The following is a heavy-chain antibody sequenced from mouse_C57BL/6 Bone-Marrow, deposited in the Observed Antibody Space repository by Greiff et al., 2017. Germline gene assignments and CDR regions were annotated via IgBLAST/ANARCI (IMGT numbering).Heavy chain of an antibody. V-gene: IGHV5-6*01. D-gene: IGHD2-1*01. CDR2: ISSGGSYT. J-gene: IGHJ1*03. CDR1: GFTFSSYG. CDR3: ARHALYYGRYFDV. Sequence: EVKLVESGGDLVKPGGSLKLSCAASGFTFSSYGMSWVRQTPDKRLEWVATISSGGSYTYYPDSVKGRFTISSDNAKNTLYLQMSSLKSEDTAMYYCARHALYYGRYFDVWGTGTTVTVSS.